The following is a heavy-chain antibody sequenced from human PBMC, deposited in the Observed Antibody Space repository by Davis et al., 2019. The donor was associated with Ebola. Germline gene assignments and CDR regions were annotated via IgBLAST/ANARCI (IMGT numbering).Heavy chain of an antibody. CDR1: GFTFSSYS. V-gene: IGHV3-48*02. CDR2: ISSSPSTV. J-gene: IGHJ6*02. D-gene: IGHD3-10*01. CDR3: ARDRVGYDYYGMDV. Sequence: GESLKISCAASGFTFSSYSMNWVRQAPGKALEWVSYISSSPSTVYYADSVKGRFTISRDDAKNSLYVQMNSLRDEDTAVYYCARDRVGYDYYGMDVWGQGTTVTVSS.